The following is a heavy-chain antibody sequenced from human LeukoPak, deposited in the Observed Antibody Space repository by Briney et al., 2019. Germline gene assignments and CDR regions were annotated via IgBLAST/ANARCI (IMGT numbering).Heavy chain of an antibody. CDR3: ARDPSGWYVY. J-gene: IGHJ4*02. D-gene: IGHD6-19*01. Sequence: GGSLRLSCAASGFTFSSYSMNWVRQAPGKGLEWVSSISSSSSYIYYADSVKGRFTISRGNAKNSLYLQMNSLRAEDTAVYYCARDPSGWYVYWGQGTLVTVSS. CDR2: ISSSSSYI. V-gene: IGHV3-21*01. CDR1: GFTFSSYS.